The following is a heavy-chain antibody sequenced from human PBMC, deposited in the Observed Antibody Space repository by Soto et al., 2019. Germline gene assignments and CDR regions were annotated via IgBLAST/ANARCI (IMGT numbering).Heavy chain of an antibody. D-gene: IGHD3-22*01. CDR3: ASAYYDSTGYYHDAFDI. CDR2: IDSRSNYI. J-gene: IGHJ3*02. CDR1: GFTFNSYK. Sequence: GGSLRLSCTASGFTFNSYKMNWVRQAPGKGLEWVSSIDSRSNYIYYADSVRGRFTISRDNAKYSLYLQMNSLRAEDTAVYYCASAYYDSTGYYHDAFDICGQGPMVTVSS. V-gene: IGHV3-21*01.